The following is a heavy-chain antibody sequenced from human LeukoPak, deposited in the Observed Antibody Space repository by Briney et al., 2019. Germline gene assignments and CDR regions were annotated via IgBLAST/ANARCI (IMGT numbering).Heavy chain of an antibody. CDR2: ISAYNGNT. Sequence: ASVKVSCKASGYTFTSYGITWVRQAPGQGLEWMGWISAYNGNTNYAQKLQGRVTMTTDTSTSTAYMNLRSLRSEDTAVYYCARGTYYYGSGSYPYWGQGTLVTVSS. CDR3: ARGTYYYGSGSYPY. D-gene: IGHD3-10*01. V-gene: IGHV1-18*01. CDR1: GYTFTSYG. J-gene: IGHJ4*02.